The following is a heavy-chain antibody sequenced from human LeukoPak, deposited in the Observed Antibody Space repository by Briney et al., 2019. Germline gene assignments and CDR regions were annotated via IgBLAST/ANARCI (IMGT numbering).Heavy chain of an antibody. J-gene: IGHJ4*02. Sequence: ASVKVSCKASGGTFSSYAISWVRQAPGQGLEWMGRIIPIFGIANYAQKFQGRVTITADKSTSTAYMELSSLRSEDTAVYYCARDQHYDSSGCHHPCPFDYWGQGTLVTVSS. D-gene: IGHD3-22*01. CDR3: ARDQHYDSSGCHHPCPFDY. V-gene: IGHV1-69*04. CDR1: GGTFSSYA. CDR2: IIPIFGIA.